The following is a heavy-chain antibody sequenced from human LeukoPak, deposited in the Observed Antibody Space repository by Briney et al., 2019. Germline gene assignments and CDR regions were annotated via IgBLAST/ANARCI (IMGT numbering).Heavy chain of an antibody. J-gene: IGHJ4*02. CDR2: IAYDGSHK. CDR3: ARDSGSAYYGVDF. V-gene: IGHV3-30*03. D-gene: IGHD3-3*01. Sequence: GRSLRLSCAASKFTFSNYGMHWARQAPGKGLEWVAVIAYDGSHKYYADSVKGRFTISRDNTKNTLYLQMNSLRAEDTAVYYCARDSGSAYYGVDFWGQGTLVTVSS. CDR1: KFTFSNYG.